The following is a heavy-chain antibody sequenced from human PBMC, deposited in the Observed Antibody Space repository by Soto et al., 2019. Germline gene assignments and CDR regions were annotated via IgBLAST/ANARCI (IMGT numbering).Heavy chain of an antibody. V-gene: IGHV3-33*01. CDR2: IWYDGSNK. CDR3: ARDGGSSWLLVFNWYDP. D-gene: IGHD6-13*01. J-gene: IGHJ5*02. CDR1: GFTFSSYG. Sequence: QVQLVESGGGVVQPGRSLRLSCAASGFTFSSYGMHWVRQAPGKGLEWVAVIWYDGSNKYYADSVKGRFTISRDNSKNTLYLQMNSLRAEDTAVYYCARDGGSSWLLVFNWYDPWCQGTLFTVSS.